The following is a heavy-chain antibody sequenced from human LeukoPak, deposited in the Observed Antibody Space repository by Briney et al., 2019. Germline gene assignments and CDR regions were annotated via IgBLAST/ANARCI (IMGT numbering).Heavy chain of an antibody. D-gene: IGHD4-17*01. CDR2: IYPGDSDT. CDR1: GYSFTSYW. Sequence: GESLKISCKGSGYSFTSYWIGWLRQLPGERLEWMGIIYPGDSDTRYRPSFQGQVTISADKSISTAYLQRSSLKASDTAMYYCARLFGGSTTVTDFDYWGQGTLVSVSS. V-gene: IGHV5-51*01. J-gene: IGHJ4*02. CDR3: ARLFGGSTTVTDFDY.